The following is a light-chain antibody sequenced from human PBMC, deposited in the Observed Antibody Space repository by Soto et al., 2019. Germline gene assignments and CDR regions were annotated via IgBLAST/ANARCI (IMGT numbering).Light chain of an antibody. CDR3: HQYGSSPYT. V-gene: IGKV3-20*01. CDR2: AAS. J-gene: IGKJ2*01. Sequence: EIVLTQSPATLSMSPGERATLSCRASQTITSGYLAWHQQKPGQAPRLLIYAASIRAAGIPDRFSGSESGTDFTLTISRLEPEDFAVYYCHQYGSSPYTFGQGTKLEI. CDR1: QTITSGY.